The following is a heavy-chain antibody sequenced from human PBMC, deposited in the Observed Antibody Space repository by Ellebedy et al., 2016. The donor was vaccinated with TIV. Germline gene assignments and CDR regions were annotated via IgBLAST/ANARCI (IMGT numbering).Heavy chain of an antibody. CDR2: ITSSGDRT. V-gene: IGHV3-23*01. J-gene: IGHJ4*02. D-gene: IGHD1-26*01. Sequence: GGSLRLXCAASGFTFSSYAMTWVRQAPGKGLEWVSSITSSGDRTNYADSVKGRFTISRDNSKNTLYLQMNSLRAEDTAVYYCAASGSGSYVYFDYWGQGTLVTVSS. CDR3: AASGSGSYVYFDY. CDR1: GFTFSSYA.